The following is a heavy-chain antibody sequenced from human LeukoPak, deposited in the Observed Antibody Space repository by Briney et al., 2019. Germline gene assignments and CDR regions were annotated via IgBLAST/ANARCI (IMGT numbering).Heavy chain of an antibody. Sequence: PSETLSLTCTVSGGSLSSYYWSWIRQPPGKGLEWIGYIYYSGSTNYNPSLKSRVTISVDTSKNQFSLKLSSVTAADTAVYYCARVTSDGYRFYYFDYWGQGTLVTVSS. CDR2: IYYSGST. V-gene: IGHV4-59*01. J-gene: IGHJ4*02. CDR3: ARVTSDGYRFYYFDY. D-gene: IGHD5-24*01. CDR1: GGSLSSYY.